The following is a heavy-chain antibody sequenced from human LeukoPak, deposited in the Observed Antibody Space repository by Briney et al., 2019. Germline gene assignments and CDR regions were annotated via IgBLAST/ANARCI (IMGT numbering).Heavy chain of an antibody. D-gene: IGHD4-17*01. J-gene: IGHJ4*02. CDR1: GGSISSSSYY. Sequence: SETLSLTCTVSGGSISSSSYYWGWIRQPPGKGLEWIGSIYYSGSTYYNPSLKSRVTISVDTSKNQFSLKLSSVTAADTAVYYCARDSTVTTGEVGFDYWGQGTLVTVSS. CDR2: IYYSGST. CDR3: ARDSTVTTGEVGFDY. V-gene: IGHV4-39*07.